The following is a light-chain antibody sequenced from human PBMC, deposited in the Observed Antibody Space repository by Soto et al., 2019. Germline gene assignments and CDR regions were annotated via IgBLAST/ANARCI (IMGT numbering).Light chain of an antibody. CDR1: SSDVGGYNY. V-gene: IGLV2-14*01. CDR3: SSYTSSSTRV. CDR2: EVS. J-gene: IGLJ2*01. Sequence: QSALTQPASVSGSPGQSITISCTGTSSDVGGYNYVSWYQQHPGKAHKLMIYEVSNRPSGVSNRFSGSKSGKTASLTISGLQAEDEADYYCSSYTSSSTRVFGGGTKVTVL.